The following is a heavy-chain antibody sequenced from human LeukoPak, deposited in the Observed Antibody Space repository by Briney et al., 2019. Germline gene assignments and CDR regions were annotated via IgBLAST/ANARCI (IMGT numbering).Heavy chain of an antibody. CDR1: GFTFSSYS. D-gene: IGHD3-3*01. V-gene: IGHV3-48*01. CDR3: ARDSPYDFWSGYYNFDY. CDR2: ISSSSSTI. Sequence: AGGSLRLSCAASGFTFSSYSMNWVRQAPGKGLEWVSYISSSSSTIYYADSVKGRFTISRDNAMNSLYLQMNSLRAEDTAVYYCARDSPYDFWSGYYNFDYWGQGTLVTVSS. J-gene: IGHJ4*02.